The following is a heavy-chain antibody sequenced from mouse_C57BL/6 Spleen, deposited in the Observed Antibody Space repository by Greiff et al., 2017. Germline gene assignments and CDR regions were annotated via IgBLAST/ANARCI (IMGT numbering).Heavy chain of an antibody. CDR1: GYAFSSSW. CDR2: IYPGDGDT. Sequence: QVQLQQSGPELVKPGASVKISCKASGYAFSSSWMNWVKQSPGKGLEWIGRIYPGDGDTNYNGKFKGKATLTADKSSSTAYMQLSSLTCEDSAVYFCARGTYFDVWGTGTTVTVSS. CDR3: ARGTYFDV. J-gene: IGHJ1*03. V-gene: IGHV1-82*01.